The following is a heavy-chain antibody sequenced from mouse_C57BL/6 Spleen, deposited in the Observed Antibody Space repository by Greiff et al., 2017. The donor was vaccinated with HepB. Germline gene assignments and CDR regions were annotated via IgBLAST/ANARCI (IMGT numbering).Heavy chain of an antibody. Sequence: ESGAELVKPGASVKLSCKASGYTFTSYWMHWVKQRPGQGLEWIGMIHPNSGSTNYNEKFKSKATLTVDKSSSTAYMQLSSLTSEDSAVYYCATYGSSLYAMDYWGQGTSVTVSS. CDR3: ATYGSSLYAMDY. CDR2: IHPNSGST. D-gene: IGHD1-1*01. J-gene: IGHJ4*01. V-gene: IGHV1-64*01. CDR1: GYTFTSYW.